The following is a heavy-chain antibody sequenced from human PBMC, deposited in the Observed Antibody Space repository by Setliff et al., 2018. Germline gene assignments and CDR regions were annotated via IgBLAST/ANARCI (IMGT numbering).Heavy chain of an antibody. V-gene: IGHV4-38-2*02. CDR1: GYSISSGFS. Sequence: ASETLSLTCAVSGYSISSGFSWVWIRQSPGKGLEWIGRILFSGDTYYNPSLNSRVTISADTSKNQFSLNLSSVTAADTAVYYCARDNRACHYMDVWGKGTTVTVSS. CDR3: ARDNRACHYMDV. CDR2: ILFSGDT. D-gene: IGHD3-10*01. J-gene: IGHJ6*03.